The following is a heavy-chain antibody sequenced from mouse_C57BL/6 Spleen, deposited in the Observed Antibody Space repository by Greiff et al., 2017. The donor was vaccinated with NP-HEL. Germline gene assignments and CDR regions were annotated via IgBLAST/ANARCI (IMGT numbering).Heavy chain of an antibody. Sequence: EVQLQQSGPELVKPGASVKISCKASGYSFTGYYMNWVKQSPEKSLEWIGEINPSTGGTTYNQKFKAKATLTVDKSSSTAYMQLKSLTSEDSAVYYCARGPGGSSSAWFAYWGQGTLVTVSA. CDR3: ARGPGGSSSAWFAY. V-gene: IGHV1-42*01. CDR1: GYSFTGYY. D-gene: IGHD1-1*01. J-gene: IGHJ3*01. CDR2: INPSTGGT.